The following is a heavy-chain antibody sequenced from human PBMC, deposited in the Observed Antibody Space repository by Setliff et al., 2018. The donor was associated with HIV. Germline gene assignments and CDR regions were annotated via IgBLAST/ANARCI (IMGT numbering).Heavy chain of an antibody. D-gene: IGHD3-22*01. J-gene: IGHJ5*02. CDR3: ASRIYYYDSNNFLREEGFDP. Sequence: SETLSLTCAVSGYSISSGFYWSWMRQPPGKGLEWIGSIYQSGNTNYNPSLESRLTISVDTAKNQFSLKLSSVTAADTAVYYCASRIYYYDSNNFLREEGFDPWGQGTLVTVSS. CDR2: IYQSGNT. V-gene: IGHV4-38-2*01. CDR1: GYSISSGFY.